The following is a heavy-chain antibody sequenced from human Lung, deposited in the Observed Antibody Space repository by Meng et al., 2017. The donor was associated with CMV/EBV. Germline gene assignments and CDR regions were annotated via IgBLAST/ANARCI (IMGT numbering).Heavy chain of an antibody. J-gene: IGHJ4*02. D-gene: IGHD3-3*01. CDR2: IYYSEST. CDR3: ARHLGVGAYYDFWSGYSYYFDY. V-gene: IGHV4-39*01. Sequence: SETLSLTCTVSGGSISSSSYYWGWIRQPPGKGEWIGSIYYSESTYYNPSLKSRVTIFVDTSENQFSLKLTSVTAADTAVYYCARHLGVGAYYDFWSGYSYYFDYWGQGTLVTVSS. CDR1: GGSISSSSYY.